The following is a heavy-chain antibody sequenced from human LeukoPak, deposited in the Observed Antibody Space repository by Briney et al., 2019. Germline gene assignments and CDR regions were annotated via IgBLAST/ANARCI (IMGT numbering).Heavy chain of an antibody. J-gene: IGHJ5*02. D-gene: IGHD2-15*01. CDR2: ILYSGNT. CDR1: VGSISSHL. Sequence: PSETLSLTCTVSVGSISSHLWSWIRQPPGKGLEWIGYILYSGNTNYNPSLKSRVTMSVDTSKNQFSLRLSSVTAADTAMYYCAREIVDGRNPGNRFDPWGQGTLVTVSS. CDR3: AREIVDGRNPGNRFDP. V-gene: IGHV4-59*11.